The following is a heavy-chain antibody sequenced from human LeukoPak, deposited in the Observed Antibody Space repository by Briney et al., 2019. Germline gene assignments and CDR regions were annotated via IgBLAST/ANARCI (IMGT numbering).Heavy chain of an antibody. Sequence: SETLSLTCTVSGGSISSSSYYWGWIRQPPGKGLEWIGYIYYRGSTYYNPSLKSRVTISVDTSKNQFSLKLSSVTAADTAVYYCARLVGSSWYHEVLLGRDYWGQGTLVTVSS. CDR2: IYYRGST. J-gene: IGHJ4*02. D-gene: IGHD6-13*01. CDR1: GGSISSSSYY. CDR3: ARLVGSSWYHEVLLGRDY. V-gene: IGHV4-39*01.